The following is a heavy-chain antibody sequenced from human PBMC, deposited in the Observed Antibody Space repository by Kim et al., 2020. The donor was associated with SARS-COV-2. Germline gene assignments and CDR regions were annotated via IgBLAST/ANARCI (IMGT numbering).Heavy chain of an antibody. J-gene: IGHJ4*02. V-gene: IGHV4-31*03. CDR3: ARVWIHSRGYFDY. Sequence: SETLSLTCTVSGGSISSGGYYWSWIRQHPGKGLEWIGYIYYSGSTYYNPSLKSRVTISVDTSKNQFSLKLSSVTAADTAVYYCARVWIHSRGYFDYWCQGTLVTVSS. D-gene: IGHD2-15*01. CDR2: IYYSGST. CDR1: GGSISSGGYY.